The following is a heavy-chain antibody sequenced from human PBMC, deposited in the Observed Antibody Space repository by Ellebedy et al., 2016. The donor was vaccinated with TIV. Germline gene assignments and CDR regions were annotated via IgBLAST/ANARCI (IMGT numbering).Heavy chain of an antibody. CDR3: ARDRDGVFDY. CDR1: GFTFSDHP. V-gene: IGHV3-30-3*01. J-gene: IGHJ4*02. CDR2: ILYDGTNK. Sequence: PGGSLRLSCAASGFTFSDHPMHWVRQAPGKGLAWVALILYDGTNKFYADSVQGRFTVSRDNAKNTLYLQMNSLRAEDTAVYYCARDRDGVFDYWGQGTLVTVSS. D-gene: IGHD3-10*01.